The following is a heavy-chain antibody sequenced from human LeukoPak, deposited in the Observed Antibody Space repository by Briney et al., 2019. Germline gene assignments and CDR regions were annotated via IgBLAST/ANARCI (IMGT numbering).Heavy chain of an antibody. J-gene: IGHJ3*02. CDR1: GYTFTSYD. Sequence: ASVKVSCKASGYTFTSYDINWVRQATGQGPEWMGWVNPDTGNTGFAQKFQGRVTITQNNSVTTVYMELSSLTSEDTAVYYCARRGLVAGIYDLVYGFDIWGQGTMVTVSS. D-gene: IGHD3/OR15-3a*01. V-gene: IGHV1-8*01. CDR2: VNPDTGNT. CDR3: ARRGLVAGIYDLVYGFDI.